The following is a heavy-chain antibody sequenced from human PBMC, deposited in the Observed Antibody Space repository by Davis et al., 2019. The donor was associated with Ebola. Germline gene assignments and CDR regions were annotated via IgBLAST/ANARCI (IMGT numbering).Heavy chain of an antibody. J-gene: IGHJ4*02. D-gene: IGHD1-26*01. CDR1: GFTFSSYS. CDR2: ISSSSSYI. V-gene: IGHV3-21*01. CDR3: VKHLSGTYSFDY. Sequence: GESLKISCAASGFTFSSYSMNWVRQAPGKGLEWVSSISSSSSYIYYADSVKGRFTISRDNSKNTLYLQMNSLRAEDTAVYYCVKHLSGTYSFDYWGQGTLVTVSS.